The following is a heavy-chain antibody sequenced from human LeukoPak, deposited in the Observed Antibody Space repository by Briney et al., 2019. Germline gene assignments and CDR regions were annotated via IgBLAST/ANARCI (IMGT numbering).Heavy chain of an antibody. D-gene: IGHD3-10*01. J-gene: IGHJ6*02. V-gene: IGHV3-30*02. CDR1: GFNFRGYA. CDR3: AKDRDGSGSFKKRMDV. Sequence: GGSLRLSCAASGFNFRGYAMHWVRQAPGKGLEWVALIRSNGSEKFYLDAVQGRFTISRDNSKNTLFLQMSSLRPEDTAVYYCAKDRDGSGSFKKRMDVWGQGTTVSVSS. CDR2: IRSNGSEK.